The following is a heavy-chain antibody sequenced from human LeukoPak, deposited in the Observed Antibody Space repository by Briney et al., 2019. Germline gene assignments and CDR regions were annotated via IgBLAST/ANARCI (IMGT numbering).Heavy chain of an antibody. J-gene: IGHJ4*02. CDR1: GFTFISCA. Sequence: PGGSLRLSCAASGFTFISCAMSWVRQAPGKGLEWVLAISGSGGSTYYADSLKGRFPVSRDNSENTLYLQMNTRRAEDTAVYLCVKGQVAGRDYWGQGTLVTVSS. CDR2: ISGSGGST. CDR3: VKGQVAGRDY. D-gene: IGHD6-19*01. V-gene: IGHV3-23*01.